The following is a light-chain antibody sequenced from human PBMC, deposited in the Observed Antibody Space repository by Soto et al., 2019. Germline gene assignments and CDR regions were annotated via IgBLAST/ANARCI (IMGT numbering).Light chain of an antibody. V-gene: IGLV2-23*03. CDR2: EGS. CDR1: SSDVGSYNL. J-gene: IGLJ2*01. CDR3: CSYAATSIFVL. Sequence: QSALTQPASVSGSPGQSITISCTGTSSDVGSYNLVSWYQQHPGKAPKLMIYEGSKRPSGVSNRFSGSRSGNTASLTISGLQAEDEAAYYCCSYAATSIFVLFGGGTQLTVL.